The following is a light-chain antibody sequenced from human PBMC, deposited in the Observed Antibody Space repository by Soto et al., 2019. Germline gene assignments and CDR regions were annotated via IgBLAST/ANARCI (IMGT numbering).Light chain of an antibody. J-gene: IGLJ3*02. CDR3: SAYTNVGTLV. Sequence: QSALTQPASVSGSPGQSSTISCTGTRDDVGGYNYVSWYQQYPGKAPKIMICEGSYRPSGVSNRFSGSSSGHKASLRISGLQAEDEAEYYCSAYTNVGTLVFGGGTKLTVL. CDR1: RDDVGGYNY. CDR2: EGS. V-gene: IGLV2-14*01.